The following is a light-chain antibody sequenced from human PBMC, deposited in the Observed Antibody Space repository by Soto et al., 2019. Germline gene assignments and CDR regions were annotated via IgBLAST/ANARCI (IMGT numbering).Light chain of an antibody. CDR2: DAS. V-gene: IGKV1-33*01. CDR3: QHYKTYPFT. CDR1: QDISNY. Sequence: DIQMTQSPSSLSASVGDRVTITCQASQDISNYLNWYQQKLGKAPKLLIYDASNLETGVPSRFSGSGSGTEFTLTISSLQPDDFATYYCQHYKTYPFTFGPGTKVDIK. J-gene: IGKJ3*01.